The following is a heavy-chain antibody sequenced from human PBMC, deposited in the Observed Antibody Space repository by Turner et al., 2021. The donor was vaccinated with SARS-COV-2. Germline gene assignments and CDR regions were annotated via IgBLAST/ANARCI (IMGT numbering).Heavy chain of an antibody. Sequence: EIQPVASGGGFVQPGGYLSLSCAASGFRFISSAMNWFRQAPARRLEWVSSISSCEVTMYYADSVKGRFSISRDNAKNSRYLQMNSLRAEDTALYYCAKEAKAIDYWGQGTLVTVSS. CDR2: ISSCEVTM. J-gene: IGHJ4*02. CDR3: AKEAKAIDY. V-gene: IGHV3-48*03. CDR1: GFRFISSA.